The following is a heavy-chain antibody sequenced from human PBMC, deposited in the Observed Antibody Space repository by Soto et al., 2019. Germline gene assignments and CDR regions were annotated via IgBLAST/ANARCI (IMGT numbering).Heavy chain of an antibody. CDR3: SGVGDSSGRFDY. D-gene: IGHD3-22*01. V-gene: IGHV1-69*01. J-gene: IGHJ4*02. CDR1: GYTFTGYY. CDR2: IIPIFGTA. Sequence: QVQLVQSGAEVKKPGASVKVSCKASGYTFTGYYMHWVRQAPGQGLEWMGGIIPIFGTANYAQKFQGRVTITADESTSTAYMELSSLRSEDTAVYYCSGVGDSSGRFDYWGQGTLVTVSS.